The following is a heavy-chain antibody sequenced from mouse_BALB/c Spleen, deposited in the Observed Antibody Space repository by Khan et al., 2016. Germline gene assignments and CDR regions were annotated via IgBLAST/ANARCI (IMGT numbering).Heavy chain of an antibody. CDR3: RNFDD. CDR1: GFSFTGSY. V-gene: IGHV1-20*01. Sequence: VQLQQSGPDLVKPGASVKISCKPSGFSFTGSYMHWVRRSHGRSLEWIGRINPTNGVTVYNQTFQGQAMLTVDKSSRTALRERRSLTSEDSAVYYCRNFDDWGHGTTLTVPS. CDR2: INPTNGVT. J-gene: IGHJ2*01.